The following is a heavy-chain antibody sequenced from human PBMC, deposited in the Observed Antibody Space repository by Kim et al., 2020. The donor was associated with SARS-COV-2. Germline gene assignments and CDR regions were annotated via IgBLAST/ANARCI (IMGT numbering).Heavy chain of an antibody. J-gene: IGHJ4*02. CDR2: SP. V-gene: IGHV4-59*10. D-gene: IGHD6-19*01. CDR3: ARYSSGWFFDY. Sequence: SPPPNPPLKSRVTQSVDTPKNQFSLKLSSVTAADTAVYYCARYSSGWFFDYWGRGTLVTVSS.